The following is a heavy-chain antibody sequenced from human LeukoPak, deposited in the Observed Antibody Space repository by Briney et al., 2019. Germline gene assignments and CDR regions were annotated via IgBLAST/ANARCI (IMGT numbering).Heavy chain of an antibody. D-gene: IGHD3-22*01. CDR2: INPNSGGT. J-gene: IGHJ4*02. V-gene: IGHV1-2*02. Sequence: GASVKVSCKASGGTFSSYAISWVRQAPGQGLEWMGWINPNSGGTNYAQKFQGRVTMTRDTSISTAYMELSRLRSDDTAVYYCATGRDSSGFPFDYWGQGTLVTVSS. CDR3: ATGRDSSGFPFDY. CDR1: GGTFSSYA.